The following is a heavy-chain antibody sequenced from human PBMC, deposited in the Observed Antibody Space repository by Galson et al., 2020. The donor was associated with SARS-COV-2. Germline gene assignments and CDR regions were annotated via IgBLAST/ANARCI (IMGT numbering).Heavy chain of an antibody. CDR3: VREERSDGSCLFFCH. J-gene: IGHJ4*02. Sequence: SGPTLVKPTQTLTLTCTFSGFSLSTTGMCVSWIRQPPGKALEWLALIDWDDDKIYNTSLKTRLTISKDTSKNLVVLTLTSMDPVDTATYYCVREERSDGSCLFFCHWGQGTLVTGSS. V-gene: IGHV2-70*01. CDR2: IDWDDDK. D-gene: IGHD6-19*01. CDR1: GFSLSTTGMC.